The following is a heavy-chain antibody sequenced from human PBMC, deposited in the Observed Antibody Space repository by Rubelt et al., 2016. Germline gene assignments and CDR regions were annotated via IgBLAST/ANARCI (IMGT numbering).Heavy chain of an antibody. J-gene: IGHJ4*02. CDR2: IYYSGST. CDR3: ARDPYNDYFDY. D-gene: IGHD1-14*01. Sequence: QLQLQESGPGLVKPSETLSLTCTVSGGSISSSSYYWGWIRQPPGKGLECIGSIYYSGSTYYNPSLKSRVTISVDTSKKQFSLKLSSVTAADTAVYYCARDPYNDYFDYWGQGTLVTVSS. CDR1: GGSISSSSYY. V-gene: IGHV4-39*07.